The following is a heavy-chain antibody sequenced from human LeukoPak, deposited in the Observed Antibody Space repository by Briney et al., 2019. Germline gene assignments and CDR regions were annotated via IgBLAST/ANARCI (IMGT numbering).Heavy chain of an antibody. CDR2: IYTSGST. CDR3: ARESSCSSTSCSALYYYYGMDV. Sequence: SETLSLTCTVSGGSISSYYWSWIRQPPGKGLEWIGRIYTSGSTNYNPSLKSRVTMSVDTSKNQFSLKLRSVTAADTAVYYCARESSCSSTSCSALYYYYGMDVWGQGTTVTVSS. D-gene: IGHD2-2*01. CDR1: GGSISSYY. J-gene: IGHJ6*02. V-gene: IGHV4-4*07.